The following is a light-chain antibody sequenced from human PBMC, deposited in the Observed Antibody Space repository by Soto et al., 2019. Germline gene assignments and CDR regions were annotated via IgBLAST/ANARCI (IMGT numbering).Light chain of an antibody. J-gene: IGKJ1*01. CDR2: TAS. CDR3: QKYNSAPPWT. Sequence: DIHITHSPSSVSSSVLYIFTMTCRSSQDISKWIAWYQQKPGRAPKLLIHTASTIQREVPSRFSVSGSGTDFTLTISSLQPEDVATYYCQKYNSAPPWTFGQGTKVDIK. V-gene: IGKV1D-12*01. CDR1: QDISKW.